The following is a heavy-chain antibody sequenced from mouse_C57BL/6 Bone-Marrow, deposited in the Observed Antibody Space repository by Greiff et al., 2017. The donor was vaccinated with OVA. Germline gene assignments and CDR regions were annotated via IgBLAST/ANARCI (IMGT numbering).Heavy chain of an antibody. J-gene: IGHJ1*03. D-gene: IGHD2-3*01. CDR3: ASYDGYYNWYFDV. CDR2: IDPNSGGT. CDR1: GYTFTSYW. V-gene: IGHV1-72*01. Sequence: VKLQQPGAELVKPGASVKLSCKASGYTFTSYWMHCVKQRPGRGLEWIGRIDPNSGGTKYNEKFKSKATLTVDKPSSTAYMQLSSLTSEDSAVYYCASYDGYYNWYFDVWGTGTTVTVSS.